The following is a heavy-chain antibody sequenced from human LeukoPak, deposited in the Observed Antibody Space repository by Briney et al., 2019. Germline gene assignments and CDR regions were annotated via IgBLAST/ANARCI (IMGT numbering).Heavy chain of an antibody. D-gene: IGHD2-2*01. V-gene: IGHV3-21*01. J-gene: IGHJ4*02. CDR2: ISSSSSYI. CDR3: ARAGTPYCSSTSCSLDY. CDR1: GFTFSSYS. Sequence: GSLRLSCAASGFTFSSYSMNWVRQAPGKGLEWVSSISSSSSYIYYADSVKGRFTISRDNAKNSLYLQMNSLRAEDTAVYYCARAGTPYCSSTSCSLDYWGQGTLVTVSS.